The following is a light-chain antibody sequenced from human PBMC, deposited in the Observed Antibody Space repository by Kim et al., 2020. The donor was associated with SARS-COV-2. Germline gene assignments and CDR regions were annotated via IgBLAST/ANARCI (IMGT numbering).Light chain of an antibody. V-gene: IGKV1-12*01. CDR2: AAS. CDR3: QQANSFPLT. J-gene: IGKJ4*01. Sequence: DIQMTQSPSSVSASVGDRVTITCRASQGVSTWLAWYQQRPGKAPNLLIYAASALQDGFPSRFRGSGSGTDFTLTISNLQPEDSATYYCQQANSFPLTFGGGTKVDIK. CDR1: QGVSTW.